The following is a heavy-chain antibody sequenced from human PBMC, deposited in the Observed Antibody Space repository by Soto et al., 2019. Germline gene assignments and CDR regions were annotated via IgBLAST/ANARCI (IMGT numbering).Heavy chain of an antibody. V-gene: IGHV3-21*01. CDR3: ARAISDCSSTSWYYYGMDV. CDR1: GFTFSRYR. D-gene: IGHD2-2*01. Sequence: GGSLRLSCAASGFTFSRYRMNWVRQAPGKGLEWVSSISRSSSYIYYADSVKGRLTISRDNAKNSLYLQMNSLRAEDTAVYYCARAISDCSSTSWYYYGMDVWGQGTTVTISS. J-gene: IGHJ6*02. CDR2: ISRSSSYI.